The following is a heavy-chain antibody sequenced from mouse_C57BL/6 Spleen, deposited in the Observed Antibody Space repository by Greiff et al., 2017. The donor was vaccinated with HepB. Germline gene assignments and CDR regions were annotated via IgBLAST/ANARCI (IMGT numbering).Heavy chain of an antibody. V-gene: IGHV3-6*01. J-gene: IGHJ4*01. CDR1: GYSITSGYY. Sequence: EVKLMESGPGLVKPSQSLSLTCSVTGYSITSGYYWNWIRQFPGNKLEWMGSISYDGSNNYNPSLKNRISLTRDTSKNQFFLKLNSVTTEDTATYYCAREGRDYAMDYWGQGTSVTVSS. CDR2: ISYDGSN. CDR3: AREGRDYAMDY.